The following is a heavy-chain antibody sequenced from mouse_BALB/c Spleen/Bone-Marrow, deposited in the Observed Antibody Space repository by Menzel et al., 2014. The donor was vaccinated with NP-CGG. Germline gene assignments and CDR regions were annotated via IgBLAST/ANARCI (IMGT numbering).Heavy chain of an antibody. CDR1: GFTFSSFG. CDR2: ISSGSSTI. Sequence: EVQLVESGGGLVQPGGSRKLSCAASGFTFSSFGMHWVRQAPEKGLEWVAYISSGSSTIYYADTVKGRFTISRDNPKNTLFLQMTSLWSEDTAMYYCARGDLLRGFAYWGQGTLVTVSA. V-gene: IGHV5-17*02. D-gene: IGHD1-1*01. CDR3: ARGDLLRGFAY. J-gene: IGHJ3*01.